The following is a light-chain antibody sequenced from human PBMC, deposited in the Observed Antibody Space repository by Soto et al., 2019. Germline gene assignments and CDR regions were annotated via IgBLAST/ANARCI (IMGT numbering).Light chain of an antibody. V-gene: IGKV2-30*02. CDR1: QSLVHNNGNTY. CDR3: MQGTHGPHT. CDR2: QVS. J-gene: IGKJ5*01. Sequence: DVVMTQSPGSLRVALGQRASISCRSSQSLVHNNGNTYLAWFQQRPGQSPRRLIYQVSNRDSGVPDRFSGSGSGTDFTLKISRVEAEDFGVYHCMQGTHGPHTFGQGTRLEIK.